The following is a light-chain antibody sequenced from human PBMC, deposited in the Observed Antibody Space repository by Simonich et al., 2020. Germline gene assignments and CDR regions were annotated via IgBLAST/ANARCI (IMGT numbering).Light chain of an antibody. CDR3: QVWDSSSDHPV. CDR2: DDS. CDR1: NLGSKS. Sequence: SYVLTQPPSVSVAPGKTARITCGGNNLGSKSVHWYQQKPGQAPVLVVYDDSARPSGIPERCSGSNSGNTATLTISRVEAGDEADYYCQVWDSSSDHPVFGGGTKLTVL. J-gene: IGLJ2*01. V-gene: IGLV3-21*03.